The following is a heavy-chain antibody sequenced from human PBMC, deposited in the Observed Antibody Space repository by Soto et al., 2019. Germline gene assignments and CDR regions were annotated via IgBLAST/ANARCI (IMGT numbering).Heavy chain of an antibody. J-gene: IGHJ2*01. Sequence: ASVKVSCKASGYTFTSYAMHWVRQAPGQRLEWMGWINAGNCNTKYSQKFQGRVTITRDTSASTAYMELSSLRSEDTAVYYCARAPSWWYFDLWGRGTLVTVS. V-gene: IGHV1-3*01. CDR2: INAGNCNT. CDR3: ARAPSWWYFDL. CDR1: GYTFTSYA.